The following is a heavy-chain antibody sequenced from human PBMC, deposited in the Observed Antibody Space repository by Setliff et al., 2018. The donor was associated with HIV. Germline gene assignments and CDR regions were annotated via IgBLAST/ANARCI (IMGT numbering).Heavy chain of an antibody. CDR1: GDSISSGYYY. Sequence: SETLSLTCTVSGDSISSGYYYWSWLRQPAGKGLEWIGRISTSGSTNYSPSLKSRATILVDTSKNQFSLKVRSVTAADTAVYYCARLGMTTVGIGDVFDIWGQGTMVTVSS. D-gene: IGHD4-17*01. V-gene: IGHV4-61*02. CDR3: ARLGMTTVGIGDVFDI. J-gene: IGHJ3*02. CDR2: ISTSGST.